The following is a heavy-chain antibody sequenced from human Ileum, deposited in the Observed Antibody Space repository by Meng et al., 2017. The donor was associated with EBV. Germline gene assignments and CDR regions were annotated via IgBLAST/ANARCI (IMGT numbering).Heavy chain of an antibody. CDR2: IFHIGST. D-gene: IGHD3-9*01. J-gene: IGHJ4*02. CDR3: AKVSLTGTFYDH. CDR1: VGSVISNNW. Sequence: QVPMQESGPRLVKPSGTLSLTCAVSVGSVISNNWWSWVRQPPEKGLEWIGEIFHIGSTNNSPSLKSRVTISVDNSKNQFSLSLTSVTAADTAIYYCAKVSLTGTFYDHWGQGILVTVSS. V-gene: IGHV4-4*02.